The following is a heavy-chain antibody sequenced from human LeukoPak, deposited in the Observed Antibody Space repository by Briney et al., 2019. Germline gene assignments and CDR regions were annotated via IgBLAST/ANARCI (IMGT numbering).Heavy chain of an antibody. Sequence: GGSLRLSCAASGFTVSTYAMHWVRQAPGKGLECVAVISSDGSNNYYTDSVKGRFTMSRDNSKNTLFLQMNSLRAEDTAVYYCARAVYGFDAFDIWGQGTMVTVSS. CDR2: ISSDGSNN. V-gene: IGHV3-30-3*01. D-gene: IGHD4-17*01. CDR1: GFTVSTYA. CDR3: ARAVYGFDAFDI. J-gene: IGHJ3*02.